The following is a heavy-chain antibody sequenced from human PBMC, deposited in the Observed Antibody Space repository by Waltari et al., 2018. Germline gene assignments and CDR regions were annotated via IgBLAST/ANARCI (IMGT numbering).Heavy chain of an antibody. V-gene: IGHV4-39*01. CDR2: IYYIGNT. J-gene: IGHJ5*02. CDR1: GDSSGSSDYY. Sequence: QLQLQESGPGLVKPSETLSLTCTVSGDSSGSSDYYWDWIRHPPQKGREWLGNIYYIGNTWYNPSLRSRVTISLDSSQNQISLKLRSVTAADTAIYYCARHRPGSTWFDPWGQGTLVTVSS. CDR3: ARHRPGSTWFDP. D-gene: IGHD7-27*01.